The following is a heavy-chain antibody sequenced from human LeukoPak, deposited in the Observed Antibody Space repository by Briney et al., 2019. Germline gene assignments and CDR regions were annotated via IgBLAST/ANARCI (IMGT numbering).Heavy chain of an antibody. Sequence: PGGSLRLSCAASGFTFDDYAMHWVRQAPGKGLEWVSGISWNSGSIGYADSVKGRFTISRDNAKNSLYLQMNSLRAEDTALYYCAKGGSGSYLDHWGQGTLVTVSS. CDR2: ISWNSGSI. CDR1: GFTFDDYA. CDR3: AKGGSGSYLDH. J-gene: IGHJ4*02. D-gene: IGHD1-26*01. V-gene: IGHV3-9*01.